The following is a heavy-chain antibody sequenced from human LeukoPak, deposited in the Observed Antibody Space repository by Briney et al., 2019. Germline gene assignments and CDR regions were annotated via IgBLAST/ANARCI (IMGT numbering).Heavy chain of an antibody. J-gene: IGHJ3*02. CDR3: AKDFPNSSSWYLPGAFDI. CDR2: ISGSGGST. CDR1: GFTFSSYA. V-gene: IGHV3-23*01. D-gene: IGHD6-13*01. Sequence: GGSLRLSCAASGFTFSSYAMSWVRQAPGKGLEWVSAISGSGGSTYYADSVKGRFTISRDNSKNTLYLQMNSLGAEDTAVYYCAKDFPNSSSWYLPGAFDIWGQGTMVTVSS.